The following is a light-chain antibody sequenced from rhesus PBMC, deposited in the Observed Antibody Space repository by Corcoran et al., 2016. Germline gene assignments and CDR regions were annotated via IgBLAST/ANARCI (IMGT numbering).Light chain of an antibody. V-gene: IGKV3-35*02. CDR3: QKYKGWPYS. CDR1: QSVGST. Sequence: ETVMMQSPATLSLSPGERATFSCRASQSVGSTLAWYQQKPGQAPRLLIYSASSRANGIPNRFSGSGDGTVFTLTIRSLDPEDVGVYYCQKYKGWPYSFGQGTKVEIK. CDR2: SAS. J-gene: IGKJ2*01.